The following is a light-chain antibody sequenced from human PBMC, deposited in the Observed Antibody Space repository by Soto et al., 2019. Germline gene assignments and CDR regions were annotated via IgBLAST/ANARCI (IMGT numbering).Light chain of an antibody. CDR1: QSVTNSY. CDR2: GAS. CDR3: QQYASSPRT. V-gene: IGKV3-20*01. Sequence: EILLTQSPGTLSLSPGERATLSCRASQSVTNSYLAWYQQKPGQAPRLLIYGASSRATGIPDRFSGSGSGTDFALTISRLEPEDFAVYYGQQYASSPRTVGQGTKVEIK. J-gene: IGKJ1*01.